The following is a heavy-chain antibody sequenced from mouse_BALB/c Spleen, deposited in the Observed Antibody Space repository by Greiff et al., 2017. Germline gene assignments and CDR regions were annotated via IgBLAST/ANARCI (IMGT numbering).Heavy chain of an antibody. J-gene: IGHJ2*01. D-gene: IGHD3-1*01. CDR2: IWAGGST. CDR3: ARGRAFPTYYFDY. CDR1: GFSLTSYG. V-gene: IGHV2-9*02. Sequence: VKLVESGPGLVAPSQSLSITCTVSGFSLTSYGVHWVRQPPGKGLEWLGVIWAGGSTNYNSALMSRLSISKDNSKSQVFLKMNSLQTDDTAMYYCARGRAFPTYYFDYWGQGTTLTVSS.